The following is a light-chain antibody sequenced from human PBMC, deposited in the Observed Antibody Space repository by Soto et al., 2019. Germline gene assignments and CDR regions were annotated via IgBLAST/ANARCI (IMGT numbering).Light chain of an antibody. Sequence: VVMTQSPLSLPVTLGQPPSISCRSNQILGHSDGNAYFSWFQQRQGPPPRXLIYKVSNPASGVPARFSGSASGTDGALKISRVEEEDGGVYYCMQGTHWTITFGQGTRLEIK. V-gene: IGKV2-30*02. CDR2: KVS. CDR3: MQGTHWTIT. CDR1: QILGHSDGNAY. J-gene: IGKJ5*01.